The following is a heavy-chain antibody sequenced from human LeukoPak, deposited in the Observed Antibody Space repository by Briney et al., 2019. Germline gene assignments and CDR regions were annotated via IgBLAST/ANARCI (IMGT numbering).Heavy chain of an antibody. V-gene: IGHV4-61*02. Sequence: SETLSLTCTVSGGSISSGSYYWSWIRQPAGKGLEWIGRIYTSGSTNYNPSLKSRVTISVDTSKNQFSLKLSSVTAADTAVYYCARDQERGYSYGPFDPWGQGTLVTVSS. CDR2: IYTSGST. J-gene: IGHJ5*02. CDR3: ARDQERGYSYGPFDP. D-gene: IGHD5-18*01. CDR1: GGSISSGSYY.